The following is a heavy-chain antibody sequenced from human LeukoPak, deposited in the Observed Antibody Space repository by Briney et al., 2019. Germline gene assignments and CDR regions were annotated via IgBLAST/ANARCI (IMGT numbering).Heavy chain of an antibody. D-gene: IGHD6-19*01. J-gene: IGHJ3*02. Sequence: SETLSLTCTVPGGSISSSSYYWGNIRQPPGKGLEWIGSIFYSGSTYYNPSLKSRLTISVDTSKNQFSLKLSSVTAADTAVYYCARWDSSGLSGAFDIWGQGTMVTVSS. CDR3: ARWDSSGLSGAFDI. CDR2: IFYSGST. CDR1: GGSISSSSYY. V-gene: IGHV4-39*01.